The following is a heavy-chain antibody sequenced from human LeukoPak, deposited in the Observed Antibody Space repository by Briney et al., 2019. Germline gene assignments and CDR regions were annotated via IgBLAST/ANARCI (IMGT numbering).Heavy chain of an antibody. V-gene: IGHV3-23*01. CDR3: ARSRDGYKRFDF. Sequence: GGSLRLSCAASGFTFSSYAMTWVRQAPGKGLEWVSVISGSGDTTYYADSVKGRFTISRDNSKNTLYLQMNSLRAEDTAVYFCARSRDGYKRFDFWGQGTLVTVSS. CDR2: ISGSGDTT. CDR1: GFTFSSYA. J-gene: IGHJ4*02. D-gene: IGHD5-24*01.